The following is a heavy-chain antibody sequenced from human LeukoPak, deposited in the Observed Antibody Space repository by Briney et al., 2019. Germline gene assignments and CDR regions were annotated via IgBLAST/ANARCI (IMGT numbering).Heavy chain of an antibody. Sequence: SGPTLVNPPQTLTLTCTFSGFSLSTSGVGVGWIRQPPGKALEWLALSYWDDDKRYSPSLKSRLTITKDTSKNQVVLTMANMDPVDTATYYCAHSTLFYDSSGYHYYFDYWGQGTLVTVSS. CDR1: GFSLSTSGVG. V-gene: IGHV2-5*02. J-gene: IGHJ4*02. D-gene: IGHD3-22*01. CDR3: AHSTLFYDSSGYHYYFDY. CDR2: SYWDDDK.